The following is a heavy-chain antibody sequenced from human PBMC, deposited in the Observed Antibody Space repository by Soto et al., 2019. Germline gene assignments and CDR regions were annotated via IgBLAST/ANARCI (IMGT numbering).Heavy chain of an antibody. CDR3: AKKLEYSSGWYDY. J-gene: IGHJ4*02. CDR1: GFTFRSYA. V-gene: IGHV3-23*01. D-gene: IGHD6-19*01. Sequence: GGSLRLSCAASGFTFRSYAMNWVRQAPGKGLEWVSAISGSGGSTYYADSVKGRFTISRDNSKNTLYLQMNSLRAEDTAVYYCAKKLEYSSGWYDYWGQGTQVTVSS. CDR2: ISGSGGST.